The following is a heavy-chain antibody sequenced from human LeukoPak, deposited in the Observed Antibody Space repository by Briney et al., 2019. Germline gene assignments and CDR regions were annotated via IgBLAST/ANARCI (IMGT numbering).Heavy chain of an antibody. J-gene: IGHJ4*02. CDR3: ARGPAGTFFRYFDY. CDR2: IKQDGSEK. D-gene: IGHD6-13*01. Sequence: GGSLRLSCAASGFTFSSYWMSWVRQAPGKGLEWVANIKQDGSEKYYVDSVKGRFTISRDNAKNSLYLQMNSLRAEDTAVYYRARGPAGTFFRYFDYWGQGTLVTVSS. V-gene: IGHV3-7*01. CDR1: GFTFSSYW.